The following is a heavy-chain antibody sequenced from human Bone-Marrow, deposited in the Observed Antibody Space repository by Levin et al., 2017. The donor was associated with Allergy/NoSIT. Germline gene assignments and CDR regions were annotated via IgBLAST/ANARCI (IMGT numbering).Heavy chain of an antibody. J-gene: IGHJ1*01. Sequence: GASVKVSCKASGYTFTNYGITWVRQAPGQGLEWMGWITAYNGNTNYAQKFQGRVTMTTDTSTSTAYMELRSLRSDDTAVYYCARDRSDTVVVPAASSGDWGQGTLVTVSS. V-gene: IGHV1-18*01. CDR3: ARDRSDTVVVPAASSGD. CDR2: ITAYNGNT. D-gene: IGHD2-2*01. CDR1: GYTFTNYG.